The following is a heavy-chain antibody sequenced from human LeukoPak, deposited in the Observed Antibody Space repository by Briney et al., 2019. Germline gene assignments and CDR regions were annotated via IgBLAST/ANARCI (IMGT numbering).Heavy chain of an antibody. Sequence: GASVKVSCKASGYTFTGYYMHWVRQAPGQGLEWMGWINPNSGGTNYAQKFQGRVTMTRDTSISTAYMELSRLRSDDTAVYYCARCVDTTSFHFDYWGQGALVTVSS. CDR2: INPNSGGT. J-gene: IGHJ4*02. CDR3: ARCVDTTSFHFDY. CDR1: GYTFTGYY. D-gene: IGHD5-18*01. V-gene: IGHV1-2*02.